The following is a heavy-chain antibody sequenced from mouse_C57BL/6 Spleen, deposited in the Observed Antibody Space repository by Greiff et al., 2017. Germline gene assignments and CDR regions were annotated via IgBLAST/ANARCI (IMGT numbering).Heavy chain of an antibody. CDR3: ARSGYEAWFAY. CDR2: IYPGDGDT. J-gene: IGHJ3*01. V-gene: IGHV1-80*01. CDR1: GYAFSSYW. D-gene: IGHD2-2*01. Sequence: VKLQESGAELVKPGASVKISCKASGYAFSSYWMNWVKQRPGKGLEWIGQIYPGDGDTNYNGKFKGKATLTADKSSSTAYMQLSSLTSEDSAVYFCARSGYEAWFAYWGQGTLVTVSA.